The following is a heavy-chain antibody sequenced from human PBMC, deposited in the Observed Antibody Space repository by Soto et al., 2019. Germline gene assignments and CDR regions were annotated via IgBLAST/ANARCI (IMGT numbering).Heavy chain of an antibody. J-gene: IGHJ6*02. CDR1: GYTFTSYY. CDR3: ARVRYYDILTTQYYYYYGMDV. V-gene: IGHV1-46*01. D-gene: IGHD3-9*01. Sequence: ASVKVSCKASGYTFTSYYMHWVRQAPGQGLEWMGIINPSGGSTSYAQKFRGRVTMTRDTSTSTVYMELSSLRSEDTAVYYCARVRYYDILTTQYYYYYGMDVWGQGTTVTVSS. CDR2: INPSGGST.